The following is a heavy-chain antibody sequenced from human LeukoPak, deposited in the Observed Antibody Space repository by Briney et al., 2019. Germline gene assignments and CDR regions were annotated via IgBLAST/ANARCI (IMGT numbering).Heavy chain of an antibody. CDR1: GFTFSDYY. CDR2: ISSSGSTI. Sequence: PGGSLRLSCAASGFTFSDYYMSWIRQAPGKGLEWVSYISSSGSTIYYADSVKGRFTISRDNAKNSLYLQMNSLRAEDTAVYYCARDMPKFSSSWYAPLDYWGQGTLVTVSS. J-gene: IGHJ4*02. CDR3: ARDMPKFSSSWYAPLDY. D-gene: IGHD6-13*01. V-gene: IGHV3-11*01.